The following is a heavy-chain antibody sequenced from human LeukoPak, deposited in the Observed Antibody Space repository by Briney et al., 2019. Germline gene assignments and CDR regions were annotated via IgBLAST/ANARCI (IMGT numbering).Heavy chain of an antibody. CDR1: GGSISSSSYY. CDR3: ARVAYGSGSRLIDC. Sequence: SETLSLTCTVSGGSISSSSYYWGWIRQPPRRGPEWLASVYYSGLTHYNSSLKSRVSISVDTSKNQFSLKLTSVTAADTAVYYCARVAYGSGSRLIDCWGQGTLVTISS. CDR2: VYYSGLT. V-gene: IGHV4-39*07. J-gene: IGHJ4*02. D-gene: IGHD3-10*01.